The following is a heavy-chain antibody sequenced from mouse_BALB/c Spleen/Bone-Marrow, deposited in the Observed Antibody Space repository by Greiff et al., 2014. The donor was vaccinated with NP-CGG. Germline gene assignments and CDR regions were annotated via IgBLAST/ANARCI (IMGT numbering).Heavy chain of an antibody. Sequence: VQLKESGGGLVQPGGSRKLSCAASGFTFSSFGMHWVRQAPEKGLEWVAYISSGSSTIYCGDTVMGRFTISRDNPKNTLFLQMTSLRSEDTATYYCVRSGSSSGYFDYWGQGTTLTVSS. D-gene: IGHD1-1*01. CDR2: ISSGSSTI. CDR3: VRSGSSSGYFDY. V-gene: IGHV5-17*02. J-gene: IGHJ2*01. CDR1: GFTFSSFG.